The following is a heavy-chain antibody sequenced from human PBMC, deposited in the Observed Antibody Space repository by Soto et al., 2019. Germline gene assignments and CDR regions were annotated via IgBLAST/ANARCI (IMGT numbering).Heavy chain of an antibody. J-gene: IGHJ4*02. CDR2: ISSYNGDT. CDR1: GYTFTNHG. D-gene: IGHD6-13*01. Sequence: QVQLVQSGAEVRESGASVKVSCKASGYTFTNHGISWVRQAPGEGLEWMGWISSYNGDTNNAQKFQGRVTMTTDTPTNTGFMELTRLTSDDTAVYYCARGGISSSEGLDYWGQGTLVTVSS. CDR3: ARGGISSSEGLDY. V-gene: IGHV1-18*01.